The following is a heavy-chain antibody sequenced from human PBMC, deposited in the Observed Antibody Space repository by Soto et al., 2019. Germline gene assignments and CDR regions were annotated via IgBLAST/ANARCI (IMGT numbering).Heavy chain of an antibody. D-gene: IGHD6-6*01. J-gene: IGHJ6*02. CDR1: GGSMNDYY. V-gene: IGHV4-4*07. CDR2: IFTSGNT. Sequence: XATLSLACTVCGGSMNDYYWSWIRQPAGKGLEWIGRIFTSGNTNYNPSLRSRLTMSVDTSTNQVSLRLTSVTAADTAVYYCARGRLVSRYYGLDVCGQGTTVTVSS. CDR3: ARGRLVSRYYGLDV.